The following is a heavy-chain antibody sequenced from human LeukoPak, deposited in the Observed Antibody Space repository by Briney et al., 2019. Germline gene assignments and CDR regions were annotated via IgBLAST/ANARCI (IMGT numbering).Heavy chain of an antibody. V-gene: IGHV3-23*01. J-gene: IGHJ4*02. Sequence: PGGSLRLSCVASGFTFSNYAMSWVRQAPGKGLEWVSTISGRGSTNYADSVKGRFTISRDNSKNTLYVQMTSLRAEDTAIYYCAKDGGSTGYCFDYWGQGTLVIVSS. CDR1: GFTFSNYA. D-gene: IGHD3-22*01. CDR3: AKDGGSTGYCFDY. CDR2: ISGRGST.